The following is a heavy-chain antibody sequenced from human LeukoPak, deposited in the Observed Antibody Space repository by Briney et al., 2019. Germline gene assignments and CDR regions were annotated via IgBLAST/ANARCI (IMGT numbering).Heavy chain of an antibody. J-gene: IGHJ4*02. D-gene: IGHD3-22*01. CDR1: GGSISSAPYY. CDR2: ISRSGNT. CDR3: AREGYYYDSSGPIDY. Sequence: PSQTLSLTCTVSGGSISSAPYYWSWIRQRPGKGLEWMGCISRSGNTYYNPSLKSRLNISADTSRNQFSLKLRSVTAADTALYFCAREGYYYDSSGPIDYWGQGTRVTVSS. V-gene: IGHV4-31*03.